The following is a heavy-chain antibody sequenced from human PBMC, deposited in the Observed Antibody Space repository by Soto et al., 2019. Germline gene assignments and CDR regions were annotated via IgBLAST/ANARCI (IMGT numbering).Heavy chain of an antibody. V-gene: IGHV3-48*01. CDR2: ICGSTI. CDR3: ARERGPMGSVDTRRSY. CDR1: GFAFSDYG. J-gene: IGHJ4*02. D-gene: IGHD5-18*01. Sequence: EVQLVESGGGLVQPGGSLTLSCAASGFAFSDYGMMWVRQAPGKGLECISFICGSTIYYADSVKGRFTISRDNAKNSLFLQMNNLGAEDTAVYYCARERGPMGSVDTRRSYWGQGILVIVSS.